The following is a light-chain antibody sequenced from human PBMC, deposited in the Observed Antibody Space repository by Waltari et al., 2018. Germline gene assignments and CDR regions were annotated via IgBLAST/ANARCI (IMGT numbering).Light chain of an antibody. V-gene: IGLV1-40*01. J-gene: IGLJ1*01. CDR3: QSYDRSLSGGYV. CDR2: GNT. Sequence: QSVLTQPPSVSGAPGQRVTISCTGSSPNIGAGYDVHWSHQLPGTAPKPPLCGNTKRPPGVPDRFSGSKSGTSASLAITGLQAEDEADYYCQSYDRSLSGGYVFGPGTWVTVL. CDR1: SPNIGAGYD.